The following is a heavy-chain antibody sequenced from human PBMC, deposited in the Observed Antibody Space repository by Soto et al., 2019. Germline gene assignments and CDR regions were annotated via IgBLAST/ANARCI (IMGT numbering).Heavy chain of an antibody. J-gene: IGHJ5*02. D-gene: IGHD3-3*01. CDR1: GFTFTSSA. CDR2: IVVGSGNT. Sequence: GASVKLCCKDSGFTFTSSAVQWVRQARGQRLECIGWIVVGSGNTNYAHKFKERVTITRXLXXSXXXMXLXXLRXADTAVYYCAADPRRFRFAPRGQGTLVTVSS. V-gene: IGHV1-58*01. CDR3: AADPRRFRFAP.